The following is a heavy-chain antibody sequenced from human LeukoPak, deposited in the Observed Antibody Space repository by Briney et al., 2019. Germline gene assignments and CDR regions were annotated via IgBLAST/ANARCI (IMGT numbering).Heavy chain of an antibody. V-gene: IGHV3-30*19. D-gene: IGHD3-9*01. CDR2: IQYDGSNE. CDR1: RFTFSSYG. J-gene: IGHJ6*03. CDR3: ARRKYYDILTGYYISNYYYYMDV. Sequence: TGGSLRLSCAASRFTFSSYGTHWVRQAPGKGLEWVAYIQYDGSNEQYADSVKGRFSISRDSSKNILYLQMNSLRAEDTAVYYCARRKYYDILTGYYISNYYYYMDVWGKGTTVTISS.